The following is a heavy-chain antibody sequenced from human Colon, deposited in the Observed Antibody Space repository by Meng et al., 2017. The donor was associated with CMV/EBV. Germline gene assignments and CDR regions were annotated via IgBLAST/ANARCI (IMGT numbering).Heavy chain of an antibody. D-gene: IGHD2-8*01. CDR1: GFSFDTYP. J-gene: IGHJ5*02. CDR3: ARDSHPKADNVAVMVYVRPYNYFDP. Sequence: GGSLRLSCAASGFSFDTYPMNWVRQAPGKGLEWVSAISKESKYIWYADSVKGRITISRDNSKNSVTLQMNILRVEDTATYFCARDSHPKADNVAVMVYVRPYNYFDPWGQGTLVTVSS. V-gene: IGHV3-21*01. CDR2: ISKESKYI.